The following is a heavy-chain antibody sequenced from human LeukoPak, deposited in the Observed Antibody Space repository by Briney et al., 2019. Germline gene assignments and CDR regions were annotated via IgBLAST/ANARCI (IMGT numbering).Heavy chain of an antibody. V-gene: IGHV3-21*01. CDR1: GFTFSSYS. J-gene: IGHJ3*02. CDR3: ARSPDAFDI. Sequence: GGSLRLSCAASGFTFSSYSMNWVRQAPGQGLEWVSSISSSSYHIYYVDSVKGRFTISRDDAKNSLYLQMNSLRAEDTAVYYCARSPDAFDIWGQGTMVIVSS. CDR2: ISSSSYHI.